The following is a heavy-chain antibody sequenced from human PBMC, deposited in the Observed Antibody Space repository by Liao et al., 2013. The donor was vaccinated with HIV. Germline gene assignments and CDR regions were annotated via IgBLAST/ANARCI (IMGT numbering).Heavy chain of an antibody. V-gene: IGHV4-59*10. J-gene: IGHJ4*02. CDR2: IYHTGAT. D-gene: IGHD7-27*01. Sequence: QVQLQQWGAGLLKPSETLSLTCTVSGGSISSYSWSWIRQPAGKGPEWLASIYHTGATSYNPSLSSRVTISLHSSMRHFSLEVTSVTAADTAVYYCANLTRLNWGLDYWGQGTLVTVSS. CDR3: ANLTRLNWGLDY. CDR1: GGSISSYS.